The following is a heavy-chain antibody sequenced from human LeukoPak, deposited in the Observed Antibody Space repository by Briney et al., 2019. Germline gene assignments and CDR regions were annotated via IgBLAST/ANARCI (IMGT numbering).Heavy chain of an antibody. Sequence: SETLSLTCNVSGGSISGYHWSWIRQPPGKGLEWIGYIYHSGSTYYNPSLKSRVTISVDRSKNQFSLKLSSVTAADTAVYYCARVVAVAGTFPDSWGQGTLVTVS. CDR2: IYHSGST. D-gene: IGHD6-19*01. CDR3: ARVVAVAGTFPDS. CDR1: GGSISGYH. J-gene: IGHJ4*02. V-gene: IGHV4-59*12.